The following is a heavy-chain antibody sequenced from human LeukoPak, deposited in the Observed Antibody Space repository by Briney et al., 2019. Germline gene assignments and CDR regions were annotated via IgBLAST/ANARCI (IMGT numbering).Heavy chain of an antibody. V-gene: IGHV3-23*01. CDR3: AKIGANVGF. CDR1: GFTFSSYA. CDR2: INGGGGST. J-gene: IGHJ4*02. Sequence: GGSLRLSCAASGFTFSSYAMSWVRQAPGKGLDWVSSINGGGGSTYYADSVKGRFTISRDKSKNTLYLQMNSLRAEDTAVYYCAKIGANVGFWGQGTLVTVSS. D-gene: IGHD4/OR15-4a*01.